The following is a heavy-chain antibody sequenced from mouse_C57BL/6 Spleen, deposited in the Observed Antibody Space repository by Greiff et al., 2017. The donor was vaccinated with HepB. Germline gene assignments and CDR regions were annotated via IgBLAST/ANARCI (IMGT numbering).Heavy chain of an antibody. J-gene: IGHJ4*01. CDR1: GYAFSSYW. Sequence: VQLVESGAELVKPGASVKISCKASGYAFSSYWMNWVKQRPGKGLEWIGQIYPGDGDTNYNGKFKGKATLTADKSSSTAYMQLSSLTSEDSAVYFCARKEGYYAMDYWGQGTSVTVSS. CDR3: ARKEGYYAMDY. CDR2: IYPGDGDT. V-gene: IGHV1-80*01.